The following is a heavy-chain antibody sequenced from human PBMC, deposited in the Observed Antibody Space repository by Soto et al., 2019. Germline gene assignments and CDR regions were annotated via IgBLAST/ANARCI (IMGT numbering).Heavy chain of an antibody. CDR2: VSFDGSDQ. CDR1: GFTFSNSG. Sequence: QVQLVESGGRVVQPGRSLRLSCAASGFTFSNSGRHWVRQTPGKGLEWVSLVSFDGSDQYYADSVKGRFTISRDNFNNTLFLQMNSLRAEDTAVYYCAKTLHGDSTGAFDSWGLGTLVTVSS. D-gene: IGHD2-21*02. CDR3: AKTLHGDSTGAFDS. J-gene: IGHJ4*02. V-gene: IGHV3-30*18.